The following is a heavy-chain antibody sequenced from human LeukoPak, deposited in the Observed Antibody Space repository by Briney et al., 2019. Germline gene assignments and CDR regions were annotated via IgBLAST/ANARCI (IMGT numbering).Heavy chain of an antibody. J-gene: IGHJ3*02. CDR2: ISSSGSTI. D-gene: IGHD2-15*01. Sequence: GGSLRLSCAASGFTFSSYEMSWVRQAPGKGLEWVSCISSSGSTIYYADSVKGRFTISRDNAKNSLCLQMTRRRAADTAVYYCARQDYERGGRAFDIWGQGEIVTVSS. CDR1: GFTFSSYE. V-gene: IGHV3-48*03. CDR3: ARQDYERGGRAFDI.